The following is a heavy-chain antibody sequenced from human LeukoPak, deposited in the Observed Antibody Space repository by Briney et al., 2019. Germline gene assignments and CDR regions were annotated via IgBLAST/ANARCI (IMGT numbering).Heavy chain of an antibody. D-gene: IGHD3-22*01. Sequence: GESLKISCKGSGYSFTSYWIGWVRQMPGKGLEWMGIIYPGDSDTRYSPSFQGQVTISADKSISTAYLQWSSLKASDTAMYYCARIPNYYDSSYYNWFDPWGQGTLVTVSS. J-gene: IGHJ5*02. CDR1: GYSFTSYW. CDR3: ARIPNYYDSSYYNWFDP. V-gene: IGHV5-51*01. CDR2: IYPGDSDT.